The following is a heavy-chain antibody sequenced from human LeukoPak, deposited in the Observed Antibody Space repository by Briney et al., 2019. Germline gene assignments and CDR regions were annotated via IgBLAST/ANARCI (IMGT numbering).Heavy chain of an antibody. Sequence: SETLSLTCTVSGGSISSGDYYWSWIRQPPGKGLEWIGYIYYSGSTYYNPSLKSRVTISVDTSKNQFSLKLSSVTAADTAVYYCARCQAGTAMELDYWGQGTLVTVSS. CDR1: GGSISSGDYY. CDR2: IYYSGST. CDR3: ARCQAGTAMELDY. V-gene: IGHV4-30-4*01. D-gene: IGHD5-18*01. J-gene: IGHJ4*02.